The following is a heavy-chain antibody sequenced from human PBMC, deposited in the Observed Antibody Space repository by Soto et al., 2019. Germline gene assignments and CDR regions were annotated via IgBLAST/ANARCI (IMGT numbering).Heavy chain of an antibody. J-gene: IGHJ3*02. V-gene: IGHV5-51*01. D-gene: IGHD3-22*01. Sequence: GESLKISCKTSGYSFSHYWIGWVRQMPGKGLEWMGIIYPGDSDTRYSPSFQGQVTISADKSITTAYLQWSSLKASDTAMYYCARHTSHYDSSGYYYFGAFDIWGQGTMVTVSS. CDR1: GYSFSHYW. CDR2: IYPGDSDT. CDR3: ARHTSHYDSSGYYYFGAFDI.